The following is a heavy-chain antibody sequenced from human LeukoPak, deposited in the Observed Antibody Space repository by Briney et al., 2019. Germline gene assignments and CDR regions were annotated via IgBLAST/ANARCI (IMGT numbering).Heavy chain of an antibody. D-gene: IGHD3-10*01. CDR3: ATDVWFGKSYYYYGMDV. J-gene: IGHJ6*02. CDR1: GFTFSSYA. CDR2: ISGSGGST. Sequence: QPGGSLRLSCAASGFTFSSYAMSWVRQAPGKGLEWVSAISGSGGSTYYADSVKGRFTISRDNSKNTLYLQMNSLRAEDTAVYYCATDVWFGKSYYYYGMDVWGQGTTVTVSS. V-gene: IGHV3-23*01.